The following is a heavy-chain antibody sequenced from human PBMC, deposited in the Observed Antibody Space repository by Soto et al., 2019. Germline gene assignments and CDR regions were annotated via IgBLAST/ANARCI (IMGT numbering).Heavy chain of an antibody. J-gene: IGHJ6*02. Sequence: GGSLRLSCAASGFTFSSYAMHWVRQAPGKGLEWVAVISYDGSNKYYADSVKGRFTISRDNSKNTLYLQMNSLRAEDTAVYYCASIKGIAAAGTNYYGMDVWGQGTTVTVSS. D-gene: IGHD6-13*01. V-gene: IGHV3-30-3*01. CDR2: ISYDGSNK. CDR1: GFTFSSYA. CDR3: ASIKGIAAAGTNYYGMDV.